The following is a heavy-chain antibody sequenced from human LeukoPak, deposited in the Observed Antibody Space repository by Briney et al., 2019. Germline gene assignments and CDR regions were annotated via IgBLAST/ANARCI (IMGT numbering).Heavy chain of an antibody. CDR3: ARATYYDFWSGYLNFDY. CDR2: ISSSSSYI. V-gene: IGHV3-21*01. D-gene: IGHD3-3*01. Sequence: GGSLRLSCAASGFTFSSYRMTWVRKAPGKGLEWASSISSSSSYIYYADSVKGRFTISRDNAKNSLYLQMNSLRAEDTAVYYCARATYYDFWSGYLNFDYWGQGTLVTVSS. J-gene: IGHJ4*02. CDR1: GFTFSSYR.